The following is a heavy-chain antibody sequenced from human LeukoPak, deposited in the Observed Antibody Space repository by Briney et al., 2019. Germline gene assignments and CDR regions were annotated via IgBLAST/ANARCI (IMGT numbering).Heavy chain of an antibody. CDR3: ASDSSKDGY. D-gene: IGHD6-13*01. Sequence: SETLSLTCAVSGGSISSGGYSWSWIRQPPGKGLEWIGYIYHSGSTYYNPSLKSRVTISVDRSKNQFSLKLSSVTAADTAVYYCASDSSKDGYWGQGTLVTVSS. J-gene: IGHJ4*02. CDR1: GGSISSGGYS. V-gene: IGHV4-30-2*01. CDR2: IYHSGST.